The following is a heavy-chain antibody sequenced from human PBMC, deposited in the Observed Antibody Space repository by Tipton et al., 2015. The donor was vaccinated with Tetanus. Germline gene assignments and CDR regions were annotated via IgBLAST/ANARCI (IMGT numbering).Heavy chain of an antibody. J-gene: IGHJ2*01. CDR1: GASISGYY. CDR2: IYSSGSF. CDR3: ARGGPESRWYFDL. V-gene: IGHV4-59*01. Sequence: TLSLTCTVSGASISGYYWSWIRQTPGKGLEWIGYIYSSGSFNYNPSLRSRVTLSVDTSQKQFSLNLRSMTAADTAVYYCARGGPESRWYFDLWGRGTLATVSS.